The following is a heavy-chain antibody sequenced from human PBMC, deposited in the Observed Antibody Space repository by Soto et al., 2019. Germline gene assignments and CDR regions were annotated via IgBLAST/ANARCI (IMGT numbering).Heavy chain of an antibody. CDR1: GGTFSSYT. V-gene: IGHV1-69*02. CDR3: ANRGYSYGFVIY. J-gene: IGHJ4*02. D-gene: IGHD5-18*01. Sequence: QVQLVQSGAEVKKPGSSVKVSCKASGGTFSSYTFSWVRQAPGQGLEWMGRIIHMLGIANYAQKFQGRVTITAHKSTSTAYMELSSLRSEDTAVYYCANRGYSYGFVIYWGQGTLVTVSS. CDR2: IIHMLGIA.